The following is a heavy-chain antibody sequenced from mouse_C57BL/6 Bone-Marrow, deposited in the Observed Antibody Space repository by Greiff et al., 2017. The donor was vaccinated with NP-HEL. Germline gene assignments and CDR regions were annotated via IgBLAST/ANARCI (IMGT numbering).Heavy chain of an antibody. V-gene: IGHV1-81*01. D-gene: IGHD1-1*01. CDR2: IYHRSGNT. CDR1: GYTFTSYG. J-gene: IGHJ2*01. CDR3: ASDSSYDLDY. Sequence: VQLQESGAELARPGASVKLSCKASGYTFTSYGISWVKQRTGQGLEWIGEIYHRSGNTYYNEKFKGKATLTADKTSSTAYMEHRNVTSEDSAVYFCASDSSYDLDYWDRGTTLTVSS.